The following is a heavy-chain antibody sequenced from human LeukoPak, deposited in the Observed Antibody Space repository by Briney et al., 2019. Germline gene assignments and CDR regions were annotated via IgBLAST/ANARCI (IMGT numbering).Heavy chain of an antibody. Sequence: SETLSLTCAVYGGSFSGYYWSWIRQTPGKGLEWMGEINHSGSTNYNPSLKSRVTISVDTSKNQFSLKLSSVTAADTAVYYCARSVQRNYYGSGSYSYWGQGTVVTVSS. V-gene: IGHV4-34*01. CDR1: GGSFSGYY. J-gene: IGHJ4*02. CDR2: INHSGST. D-gene: IGHD3-10*01. CDR3: ARSVQRNYYGSGSYSY.